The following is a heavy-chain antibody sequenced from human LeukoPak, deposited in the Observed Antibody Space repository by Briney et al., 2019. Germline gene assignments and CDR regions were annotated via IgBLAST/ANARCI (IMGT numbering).Heavy chain of an antibody. CDR3: ARWTVTGTFDGMDV. CDR1: GFTFSGSA. Sequence: GESLKLSCAASGFTFSGSALHWVRQASGKGLEWVGRISSTPNNYATAYAASVKGRFTISRDDSINTAYLQMNSLKTEDTAVYYCARWTVTGTFDGMDVWGQGTTVTVSS. J-gene: IGHJ6*02. V-gene: IGHV3-73*01. D-gene: IGHD6-19*01. CDR2: ISSTPNNYAT.